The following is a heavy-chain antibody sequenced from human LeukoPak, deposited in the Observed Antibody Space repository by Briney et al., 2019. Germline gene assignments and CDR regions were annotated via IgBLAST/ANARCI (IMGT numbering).Heavy chain of an antibody. Sequence: EASVKVSCKTSGYTFTSYGISWVRQAPGQGLEWMGWISTYSGNANSAQKVQGRVTMTTDTSTSTAYMELRSLRSDDTAVYYCARDRGWIDPWGQGTLVTVSS. J-gene: IGHJ5*02. CDR2: ISTYSGNA. CDR3: ARDRGWIDP. V-gene: IGHV1-18*01. CDR1: GYTFTSYG.